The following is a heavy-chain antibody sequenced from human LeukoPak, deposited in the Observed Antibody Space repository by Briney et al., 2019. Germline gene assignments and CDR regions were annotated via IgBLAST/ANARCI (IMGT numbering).Heavy chain of an antibody. V-gene: IGHV3-33*06. CDR3: AKDAQRGFDYSNSLEY. J-gene: IGHJ4*02. CDR2: IWNDGTNR. CDR1: GFTFSHYG. Sequence: PGRSLRLSCAASGFTFSHYGMHWVRRAPGKGLEWVAVIWNDGTNRYYGDSVKGRFTISRDDSKNTVYLQMNGLRAGDTAVYYCAKDAQRGFDYSNSLEYWGQGTLVTVSS. D-gene: IGHD4-11*01.